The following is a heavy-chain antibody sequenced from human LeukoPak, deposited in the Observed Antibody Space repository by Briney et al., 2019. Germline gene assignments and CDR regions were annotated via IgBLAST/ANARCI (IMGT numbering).Heavy chain of an antibody. V-gene: IGHV1-69*13. CDR2: VIPIFGTA. D-gene: IGHD3-9*01. J-gene: IGHJ1*01. Sequence: SVKVSCTASGGTFSSYAISWVRPAPGQGLEWMGGVIPIFGTANYAQKFQGRVTITADESTSTAYMELSSLRSEDTAVYYCATSVVYYDILTGYYFQHWGQGTLVTVSS. CDR3: ATSVVYYDILTGYYFQH. CDR1: GGTFSSYA.